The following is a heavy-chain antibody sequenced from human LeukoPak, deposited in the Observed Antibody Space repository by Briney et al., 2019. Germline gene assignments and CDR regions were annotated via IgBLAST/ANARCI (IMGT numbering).Heavy chain of an antibody. D-gene: IGHD1-26*01. Sequence: PSETLSLTCAVYGGSFSGYYWSWIRQPPGKGLEWIGEINHSGSTNYNPSLKSRVTISVDTSKNQFSLKLSSVTAADTAVYYCARGLGGSYARWGQGTLVTVSS. CDR3: ARGLGGSYAR. J-gene: IGHJ4*02. V-gene: IGHV4-34*01. CDR1: GGSFSGYY. CDR2: INHSGST.